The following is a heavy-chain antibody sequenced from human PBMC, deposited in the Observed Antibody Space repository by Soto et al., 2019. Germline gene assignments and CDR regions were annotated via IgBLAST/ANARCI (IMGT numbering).Heavy chain of an antibody. Sequence: VQLVESGGGLVQPGRSLRLSCVASGFTFDDYAMHWVRQAPGKGLEWVSGISWNSATIVYADSVKGRFTISRDKAKNSLYLQINSLRAEDTALYYCAKAQGDIWGQGTMVTVSA. J-gene: IGHJ3*02. CDR3: AKAQGDI. CDR2: ISWNSATI. V-gene: IGHV3-9*01. CDR1: GFTFDDYA.